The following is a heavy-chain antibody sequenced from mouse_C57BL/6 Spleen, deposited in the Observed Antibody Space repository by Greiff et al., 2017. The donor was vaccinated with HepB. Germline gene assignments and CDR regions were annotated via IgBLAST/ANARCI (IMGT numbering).Heavy chain of an antibody. Sequence: QVQLQQPGAELVKPGASVKLSCKASGYTFTSYWMQWVKQRPGQGLEWIGEIDPSDSYTNYNQKFKGKATLTVDTSSSTAYMQLSSLTSEDSAVYYCARGGYDYDLYYFDYWGQGTTLTVSS. D-gene: IGHD2-4*01. V-gene: IGHV1-50*01. CDR1: GYTFTSYW. CDR2: IDPSDSYT. J-gene: IGHJ2*01. CDR3: ARGGYDYDLYYFDY.